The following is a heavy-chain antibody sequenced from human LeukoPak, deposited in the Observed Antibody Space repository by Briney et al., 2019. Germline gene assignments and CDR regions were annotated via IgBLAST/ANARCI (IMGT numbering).Heavy chain of an antibody. D-gene: IGHD3-10*01. Sequence: PSETPSLTCAVYGGSFSGYYWSWIRQPPGKGLEWIGEINHSGSTNYNPSLKSRVTISVDTSKNQFSLKLSSVTAADTAVYYCARTRSGSYYMVHSWFDPWGQGTLVPVSS. V-gene: IGHV4-34*01. CDR1: GGSFSGYY. J-gene: IGHJ5*02. CDR2: INHSGST. CDR3: ARTRSGSYYMVHSWFDP.